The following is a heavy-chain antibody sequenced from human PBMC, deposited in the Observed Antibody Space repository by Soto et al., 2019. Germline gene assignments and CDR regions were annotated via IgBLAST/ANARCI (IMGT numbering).Heavy chain of an antibody. Sequence: SETLSLTCTVSGGSIGSSRCHWGWIRQPPGKGLEWIASIKYSGTTFYNPSLKSRVTISVDTSKNQFSLKLSSVTAADPAVYYCARVGGNNWFNPWGQGTLVTVSS. J-gene: IGHJ5*02. CDR2: IKYSGTT. CDR1: GGSIGSSRCH. CDR3: ARVGGNNWFNP. V-gene: IGHV4-39*07. D-gene: IGHD3-16*01.